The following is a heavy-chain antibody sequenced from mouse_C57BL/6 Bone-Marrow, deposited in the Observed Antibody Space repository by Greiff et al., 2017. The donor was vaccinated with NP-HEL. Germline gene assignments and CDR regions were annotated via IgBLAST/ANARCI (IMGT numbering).Heavy chain of an antibody. CDR3: ARSSYYYGSSPGGYAMDY. CDR1: GYTFTDHT. CDR2: IYPRDGST. Sequence: QVQLQQSDAELVKPGASVKISCKVSGYTFTDHTIHWMKQRPEQGLEWIGYIYPRDGSTKYNEKFKGKATLTADKSSSTAYMQLNSLTSEDSAVYFCARSSYYYGSSPGGYAMDYWGQGTSVTVSS. J-gene: IGHJ4*01. D-gene: IGHD1-1*01. V-gene: IGHV1-78*01.